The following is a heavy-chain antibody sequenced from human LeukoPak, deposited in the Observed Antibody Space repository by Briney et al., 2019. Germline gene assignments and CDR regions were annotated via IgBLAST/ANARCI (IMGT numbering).Heavy chain of an antibody. V-gene: IGHV3-69-1*01. CDR1: GFTFSNAW. D-gene: IGHD6-6*01. Sequence: GGSLRLSCAASGFTFSNAWMSWVRQAPGKGLEWVSSISSSSYIHYADSVKGRFTISRDNAKNSLYLQMNSLKTEDTAVYYCTTPKYSSSSQIDCWGQGTLVTVSS. J-gene: IGHJ4*02. CDR3: TTPKYSSSSQIDC. CDR2: ISSSSYI.